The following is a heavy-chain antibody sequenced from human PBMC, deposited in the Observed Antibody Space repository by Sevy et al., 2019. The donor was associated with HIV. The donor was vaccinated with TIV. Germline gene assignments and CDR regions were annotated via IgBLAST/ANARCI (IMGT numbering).Heavy chain of an antibody. J-gene: IGHJ4*02. D-gene: IGHD3-22*01. CDR3: ARDGSWYYDSDTFDY. V-gene: IGHV3-21*01. CDR2: ISSSSSYI. Sequence: GGSLRLSCAASGFTFRSYSMNWVRQAPGKGLEWVSSISSSSSYIYYADSVKGRFTISGDNAKNSLYLQMNSLRAEDTAVYYCARDGSWYYDSDTFDYWGQGTLVTVSS. CDR1: GFTFRSYS.